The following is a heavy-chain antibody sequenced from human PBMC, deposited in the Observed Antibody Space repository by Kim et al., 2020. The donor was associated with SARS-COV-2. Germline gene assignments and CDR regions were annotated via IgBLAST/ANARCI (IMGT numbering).Heavy chain of an antibody. Sequence: SVKVSCKASGGTFSSYAISWVRQAPGQGLEWMGRIIPILGIANYAQKFQGRVTITADKSTSTAYMELSSLRSEDTAVYYCARGGGKVDTAMVRYWGQGTLVTVSS. D-gene: IGHD5-18*01. CDR3: ARGGGKVDTAMVRY. V-gene: IGHV1-69*04. CDR1: GGTFSSYA. J-gene: IGHJ4*02. CDR2: IIPILGIA.